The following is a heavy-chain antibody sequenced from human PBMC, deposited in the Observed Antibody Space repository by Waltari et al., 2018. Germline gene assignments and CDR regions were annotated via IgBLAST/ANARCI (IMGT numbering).Heavy chain of an antibody. CDR1: GFTFSRYS. J-gene: IGHJ4*02. CDR3: ARVRDYGDYRFDY. V-gene: IGHV3-21*01. CDR2: ISSSSSYI. D-gene: IGHD4-17*01. Sequence: EVQLVESGGGLVKPGGSLRLSCAASGFTFSRYSMHWVRQAPGKGLEWVSSISSSSSYIYYADAVKGRFTISRDNAKNSLYLQMNSLRAEDTAVYYCARVRDYGDYRFDYWGQGTLVTVSS.